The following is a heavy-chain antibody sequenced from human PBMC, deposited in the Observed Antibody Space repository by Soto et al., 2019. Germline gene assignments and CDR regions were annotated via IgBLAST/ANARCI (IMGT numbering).Heavy chain of an antibody. J-gene: IGHJ5*02. V-gene: IGHV4-59*01. D-gene: IGHD3-10*01. CDR3: AREQTYYYGSGSYYWFDP. Sequence: SETLSLTCTVSGGSISSYYWSWIRQPPGKGLEWIGYIYYSGSTNYNPSPKSRVTISVDTSKNQFSLKLSSVTAADTAVYYCAREQTYYYGSGSYYWFDPWGQGTLVTVSS. CDR1: GGSISSYY. CDR2: IYYSGST.